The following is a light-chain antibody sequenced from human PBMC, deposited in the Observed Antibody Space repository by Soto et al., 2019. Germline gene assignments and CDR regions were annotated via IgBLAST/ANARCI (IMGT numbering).Light chain of an antibody. CDR3: QERSNF. J-gene: IGKJ4*01. V-gene: IGKV3-11*01. Sequence: EIVLTQSPATLSLSPGERATLSCRASQSVSNYLAWYQQKPGQAPRLLIYDASNRATGIPARFSGSGSGTDFTLTISSLGPEDFAVYYCQERSNFFGGGTKVEIK. CDR2: DAS. CDR1: QSVSNY.